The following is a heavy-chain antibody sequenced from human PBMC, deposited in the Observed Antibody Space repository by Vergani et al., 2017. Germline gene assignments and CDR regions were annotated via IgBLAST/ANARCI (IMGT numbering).Heavy chain of an antibody. CDR3: ARERDSTGAAAGPNWFAP. CDR2: INPSGGST. CDR1: GYTFTSYY. V-gene: IGHV1-46*01. Sequence: QVQLVQSGAEVKKPGASVKVSCKASGYTFTSYYMHWVRQAPGQGLEWMGIINPSGGSTSYAQKFQGRVTMTRDTSTSTVYRELSSLRSEDTAVYYCARERDSTGAAAGPNWFAPWGQGTLVTVYS. J-gene: IGHJ5*02. D-gene: IGHD6-13*01.